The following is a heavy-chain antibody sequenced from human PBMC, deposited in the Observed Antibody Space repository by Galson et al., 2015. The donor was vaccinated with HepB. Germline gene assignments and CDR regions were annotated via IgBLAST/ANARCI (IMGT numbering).Heavy chain of an antibody. CDR2: ISYDGSNK. V-gene: IGHV3-30*04. D-gene: IGHD6-13*01. J-gene: IGHJ2*01. CDR1: GFTFSSYA. Sequence: SLRLSCAASGFTFSSYAMHWVRQAPGKGLEWVAVISYDGSNKYYADSVKGRFTISRDNTKNTLYLQMNSLRAEDTAVYYCAKETWGVIAAAGTGYFDLWGRGTLVTVSS. CDR3: AKETWGVIAAAGTGYFDL.